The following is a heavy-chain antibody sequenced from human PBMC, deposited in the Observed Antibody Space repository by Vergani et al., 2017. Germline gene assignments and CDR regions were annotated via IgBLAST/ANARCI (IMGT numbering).Heavy chain of an antibody. CDR1: GYTFTGYY. D-gene: IGHD4-17*01. CDR2: NKPNSAGT. V-gene: IGHV1-2*02. Sequence: QVQLVQSGAEVKKPGASVKVSCKASGYTFTGYYMHWVRQAPGQGLEWTGWNKPNSAGTNYAQKFQGRVTMTRDTSISTAYMELSRLRSDDTAVYYCANDPDGDRLSTNWGQGTLVTVSS. CDR3: ANDPDGDRLSTN. J-gene: IGHJ4*02.